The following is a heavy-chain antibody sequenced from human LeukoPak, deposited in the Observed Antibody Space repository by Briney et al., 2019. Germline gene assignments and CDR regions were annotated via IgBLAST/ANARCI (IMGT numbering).Heavy chain of an antibody. CDR1: GFTFSSYW. CDR2: INPGGSSI. V-gene: IGHV3-74*01. J-gene: IGHJ4*02. Sequence: GRSLRLSCAASGFTFSSYWMHWVRQVPGKGLVWVARINPGGSSITYADSVKGRFTISRDNAKKSLYLQMSSLRAEDTAVYYCARDYNCWGQGTLVTVSS. D-gene: IGHD3-10*01. CDR3: ARDYNC.